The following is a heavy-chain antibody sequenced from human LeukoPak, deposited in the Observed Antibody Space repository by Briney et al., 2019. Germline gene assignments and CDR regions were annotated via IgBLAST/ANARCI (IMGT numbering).Heavy chain of an antibody. CDR3: AREWYYYDSSGYPFDAFDI. CDR2: IYYSGST. J-gene: IGHJ3*02. V-gene: IGHV4-39*07. D-gene: IGHD3-22*01. CDR1: GGSISSSSYY. Sequence: SETLSLTCTVSGGSISSSSYYWGWIRQPPGKGLEWIGSIYYSGSTYYNPSLKSRVTISVDTPKNQFSLKLSSVTAADTAVYYCAREWYYYDSSGYPFDAFDIWGQGTMVTVSS.